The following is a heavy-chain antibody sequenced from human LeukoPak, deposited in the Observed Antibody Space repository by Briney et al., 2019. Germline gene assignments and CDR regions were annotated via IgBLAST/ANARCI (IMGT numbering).Heavy chain of an antibody. J-gene: IGHJ4*02. CDR3: ARGRYDYVWGSYRYFDY. Sequence: EASVKVSCKASGYTFTSYYMHWVRQAPGQGLEWMGIINPSGGSTSYAQKFQGRVTMTRNTSISTAYMELSSLRSEDTAVYYCARGRYDYVWGSYRYFDYWGQGTLVTVSS. V-gene: IGHV1-46*01. CDR2: INPSGGST. CDR1: GYTFTSYY. D-gene: IGHD3-16*02.